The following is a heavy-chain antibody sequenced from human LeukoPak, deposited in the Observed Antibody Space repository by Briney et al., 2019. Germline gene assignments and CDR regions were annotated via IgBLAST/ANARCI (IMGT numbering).Heavy chain of an antibody. J-gene: IGHJ5*02. V-gene: IGHV1-24*01. CDR1: GGTFSSYA. CDR3: ATARGYSGYTVNWFDP. Sequence: ASVKVSCKASGGTFSSYAISWVRQAPGKGLEWMGGFDPEDGETIYAQKFQGRVTMTEDTSTDTAYMELSSLRSEDTAVYYCATARGYSGYTVNWFDPWGQGTLVTVSS. D-gene: IGHD5-12*01. CDR2: FDPEDGET.